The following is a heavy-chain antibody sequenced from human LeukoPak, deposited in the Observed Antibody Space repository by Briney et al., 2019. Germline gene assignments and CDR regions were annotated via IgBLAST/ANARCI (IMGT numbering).Heavy chain of an antibody. J-gene: IGHJ4*02. D-gene: IGHD4-17*01. Sequence: RGSLRLSCAASGFTFSSYAMSWVRQAPGKGLEWVSAISGSGGSTYYADSVKGRFTISRDNSKNTLYLQMNSLRAEDTAVYYCAKVPTVPYGEHVYFDYWGQGTLVTVSS. V-gene: IGHV3-23*01. CDR1: GFTFSSYA. CDR2: ISGSGGST. CDR3: AKVPTVPYGEHVYFDY.